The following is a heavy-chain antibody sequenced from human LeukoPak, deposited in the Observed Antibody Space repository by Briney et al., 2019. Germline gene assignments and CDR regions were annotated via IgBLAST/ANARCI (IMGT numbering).Heavy chain of an antibody. J-gene: IGHJ3*01. V-gene: IGHV3-7*01. D-gene: IGHD3-10*01. Sequence: GGSLRLSCTVSGFTFSSYWMTWVRRAPGKGLEWVANIRQGESEKYYGDSVKGRFTISRDNAKNSLYLQMNSLRAEDTAVYYCARDSGSAYYYGSGTYYYDAFDFWGQGTTVTVSS. CDR1: GFTFSSYW. CDR2: IRQGESEK. CDR3: ARDSGSAYYYGSGTYYYDAFDF.